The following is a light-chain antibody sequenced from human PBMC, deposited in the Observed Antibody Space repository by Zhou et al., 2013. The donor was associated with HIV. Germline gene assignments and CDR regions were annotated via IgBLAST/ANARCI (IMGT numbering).Light chain of an antibody. J-gene: IGKJ1*01. CDR1: RQITTS. Sequence: DIQMTQSPSNLSASVGDRVTLTCRASRQITTSLAWYQQKPGTAPKLLISEVSTLESGVPSRFSGSGSGTDFTLTISSLQPDDFATYYCQHYNPYLRTFANGPRW. V-gene: IGKV1-5*03. CDR2: EVS. CDR3: QHYNPYLRT.